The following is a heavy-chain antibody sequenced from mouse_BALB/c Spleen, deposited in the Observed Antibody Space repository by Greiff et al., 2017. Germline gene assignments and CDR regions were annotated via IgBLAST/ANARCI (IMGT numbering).Heavy chain of an antibody. Sequence: EVKLMESGPELVKPGASMKISCKASGYSFTGYTMNWVKQSHGKNLEWIGLINPYNGGTSYNQKFKGKATLTVDKSSSTAYMELLSLTSEDSAVYYCARGGGFDGEGFAYWGQGTLVTVSA. CDR3: ARGGGFDGEGFAY. J-gene: IGHJ3*01. CDR1: GYSFTGYT. D-gene: IGHD2-13*01. CDR2: INPYNGGT. V-gene: IGHV1-18*01.